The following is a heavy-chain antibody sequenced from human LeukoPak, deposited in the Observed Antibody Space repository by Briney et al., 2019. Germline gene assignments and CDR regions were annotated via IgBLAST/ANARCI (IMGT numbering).Heavy chain of an antibody. CDR2: ISAYNGNT. CDR3: ARPGDDVYSSGWYVVDKSYYFDY. D-gene: IGHD6-19*01. J-gene: IGHJ4*02. CDR1: GYTFTSYG. Sequence: ASVKVSCKASGYTFTSYGISWVRQAPGQGLEWMGWISAYNGNTNYAQKLQGRVTMTTDTSTSTAYMELRSLRSDDTAVYYCARPGDDVYSSGWYVVDKSYYFDYWGQGTLVTVSP. V-gene: IGHV1-18*01.